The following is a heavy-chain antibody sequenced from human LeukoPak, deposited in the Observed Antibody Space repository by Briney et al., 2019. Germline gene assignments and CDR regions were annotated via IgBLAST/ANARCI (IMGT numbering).Heavy chain of an antibody. CDR3: VRGMDV. Sequence: GGSLRLSCAASGFTFSNYNMNWVRQAPGKGLEWVANIKQDGSEKYYVGSVKGRFTISRDNTKNSLYLQMHSLRAEDTAVYYCVRGMDVWGQGTTLTVSS. CDR2: IKQDGSEK. D-gene: IGHD4-17*01. V-gene: IGHV3-7*03. CDR1: GFTFSNYN. J-gene: IGHJ6*02.